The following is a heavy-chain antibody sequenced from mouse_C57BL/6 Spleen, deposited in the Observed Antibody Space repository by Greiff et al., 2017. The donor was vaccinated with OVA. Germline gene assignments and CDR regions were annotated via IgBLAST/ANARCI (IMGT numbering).Heavy chain of an antibody. CDR1: GYTFTSYW. CDR2: INPSNGGT. Sequence: QVQLQQSGTELVKPGASVKLSCKASGYTFTSYWMHWVKQRPGQGLEWIGNINPSNGGTNYNEKFKSKATLTVDKSSSTAYMQLSSLTSEDSAVYYCARVDYAYWYFDVWGTGTTVTVSS. J-gene: IGHJ1*03. V-gene: IGHV1-53*01. D-gene: IGHD2-4*01. CDR3: ARVDYAYWYFDV.